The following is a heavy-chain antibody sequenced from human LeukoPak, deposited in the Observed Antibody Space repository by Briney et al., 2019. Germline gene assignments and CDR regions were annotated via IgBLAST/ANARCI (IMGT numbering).Heavy chain of an antibody. CDR3: ARDILVDSGSLDPAFDY. V-gene: IGHV3-21*01. D-gene: IGHD5-12*01. Sequence: GGSLRLSCAASGFTFSTYTMNWVRQAPGKGLEWVSSITSSSSYIYYVDSVKGRFTISRDNAKNSLYLQMNSLRAEDTAVYYCARDILVDSGSLDPAFDYWGQGTLVTVSS. J-gene: IGHJ4*02. CDR1: GFTFSTYT. CDR2: ITSSSSYI.